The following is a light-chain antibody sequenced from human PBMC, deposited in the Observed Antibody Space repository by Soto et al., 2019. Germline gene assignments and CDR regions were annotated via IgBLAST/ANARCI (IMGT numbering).Light chain of an antibody. CDR1: QGISSY. V-gene: IGKV1-9*01. CDR3: QQRKDYPLT. J-gene: IGKJ4*01. Sequence: DIQMTQSPSTLSASVGDRVTITCRASQGISSYLVWFQQKPGRAPKLLVYAASTLQSGVPSRFSGSGSGTEFTLTISCLQPEDFATYYCQQRKDYPLTFGGGTKVEIK. CDR2: AAS.